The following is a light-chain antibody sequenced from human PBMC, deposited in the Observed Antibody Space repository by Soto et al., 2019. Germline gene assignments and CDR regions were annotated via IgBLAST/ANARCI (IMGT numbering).Light chain of an antibody. J-gene: IGKJ4*01. Sequence: EIVMTQSPATLSVSPGERATLSCRASQSVSSYLAWFQQKPGQAPRLLIYDASTRATGIPARFSGSGSGTDFILRISSLQSEDFAVYYCQQYYNWPQSFGGGTKVDIK. CDR1: QSVSSY. V-gene: IGKV3-15*01. CDR2: DAS. CDR3: QQYYNWPQS.